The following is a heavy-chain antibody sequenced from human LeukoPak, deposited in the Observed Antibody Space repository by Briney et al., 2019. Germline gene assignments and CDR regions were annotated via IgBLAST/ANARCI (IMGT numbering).Heavy chain of an antibody. CDR3: AKSGAATISKGFDS. D-gene: IGHD5-12*01. CDR1: AYNFTNSG. CDR2: ISAYYDKT. J-gene: IGHJ4*02. Sequence: ASVKVSCKASAYNFTNSGISWVRQAPGQGLEWMGWISAYYDKTYYAQKFRDRVTMTTDRSTSTAYMDLRSLKSDDTVVYYCAKSGAATISKGFDSWGQGTLVTVSS. V-gene: IGHV1-18*01.